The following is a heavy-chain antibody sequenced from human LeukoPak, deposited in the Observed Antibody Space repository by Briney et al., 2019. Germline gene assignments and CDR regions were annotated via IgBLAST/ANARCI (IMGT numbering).Heavy chain of an antibody. CDR3: AKSPSYYYGSGRSNWFDP. CDR1: GFTFNSYL. D-gene: IGHD3-10*01. Sequence: GGSLRLSCAASGFTFNSYLMNWVRQAPGKGLVWVSRIDGYGTTTSYEDSVQGRFTISRDNAKNSLYLQMNSLRAEDTALYYCAKSPSYYYGSGRSNWFDPWGQGTLVTVSS. V-gene: IGHV3-74*01. CDR2: IDGYGTTT. J-gene: IGHJ5*02.